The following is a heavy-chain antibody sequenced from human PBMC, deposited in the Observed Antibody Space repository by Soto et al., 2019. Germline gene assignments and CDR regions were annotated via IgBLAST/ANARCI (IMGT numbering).Heavy chain of an antibody. CDR1: GVTLRSYD. Sequence: WETLRLTCAASGVTLRSYDLSWIRQAPGKGLEWVSAVSPNGRGIYYASLVSGRFTIFSTFSKKSVLLHMDSLAAEDTAVYCCAKERDYTRDYFHYWGQGTLVTVSS. CDR3: AKERDYTRDYFHY. D-gene: IGHD2-2*02. CDR2: VSPNGRGI. V-gene: IGHV3-23*01. J-gene: IGHJ4*02.